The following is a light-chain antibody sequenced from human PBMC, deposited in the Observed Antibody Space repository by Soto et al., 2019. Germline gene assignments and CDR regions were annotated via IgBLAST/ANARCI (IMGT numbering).Light chain of an antibody. CDR3: QQSYGTPLT. Sequence: DMEMTQSPSSLSASVGDRVTITCRASQSISNYLNWYQHKPGKVPKLLIYGTSSLRSGVPTRFSGSGSGTDFTLTINSLQPEDFATYYCQQSYGTPLTFGGGTKIEIK. CDR1: QSISNY. J-gene: IGKJ4*01. V-gene: IGKV1-39*01. CDR2: GTS.